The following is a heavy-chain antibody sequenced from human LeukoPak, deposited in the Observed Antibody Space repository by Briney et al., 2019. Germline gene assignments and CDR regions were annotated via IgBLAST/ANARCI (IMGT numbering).Heavy chain of an antibody. CDR1: GGSISSSNW. D-gene: IGHD1-1*01. CDR2: IYHSGST. CDR3: ARDRGYNWNPDAFDI. J-gene: IGHJ3*02. V-gene: IGHV4-4*02. Sequence: PSGTLSLTCAVSGGSISSSNWWSWVRQPPGKGLEWIGEIYHSGSTNYNPSLKSRVTISVDTSKNQFSLKLSSVTAADTAVYYCARDRGYNWNPDAFDIWGQGTMVTVSS.